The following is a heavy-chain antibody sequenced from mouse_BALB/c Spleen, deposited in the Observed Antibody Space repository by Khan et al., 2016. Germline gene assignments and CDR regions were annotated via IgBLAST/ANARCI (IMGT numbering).Heavy chain of an antibody. CDR3: ARAGYYGYLAY. Sequence: EVKLLESGGGLVQPGGSLKLSCAASRFDFRRYWMSWVRQAPGKGLEWIGEINPDSRTINYSPSLKDKFTISRDNAKSTLYLQMSKVRSEDTALYYCARAGYYGYLAYWGQGTLVSASA. D-gene: IGHD1-1*01. CDR1: RFDFRRYW. J-gene: IGHJ3*01. V-gene: IGHV4-1*02. CDR2: INPDSRTI.